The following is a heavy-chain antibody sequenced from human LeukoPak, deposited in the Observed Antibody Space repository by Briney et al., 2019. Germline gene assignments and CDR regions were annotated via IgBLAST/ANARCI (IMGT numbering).Heavy chain of an antibody. D-gene: IGHD2-15*01. Sequence: GGSLRLSCAASGFTFSSYWMSWVRQAPGKGQEWVANIKQDGSEKYYVDSVKGRFTISRDNAKNSLYLQMNSLRAEDTAVYYCARESVVVVAAKAYNWFDPWGQGTLVTVSS. CDR1: GFTFSSYW. CDR3: ARESVVVVAAKAYNWFDP. J-gene: IGHJ5*02. V-gene: IGHV3-7*01. CDR2: IKQDGSEK.